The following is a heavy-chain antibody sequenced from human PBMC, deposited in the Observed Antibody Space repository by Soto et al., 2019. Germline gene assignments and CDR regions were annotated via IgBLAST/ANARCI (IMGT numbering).Heavy chain of an antibody. CDR2: ISAYNGNT. J-gene: IGHJ6*02. V-gene: IGHV1-18*01. Sequence: ASVKVSCKASGYTLTSYGISWVRQAPGQGLEWMGWISAYNGNTNYAQKLQGRVTMTTDTSTSTAYMELRSLRSDDTAVYYCATTYDFSLYYVMAFWAQGTTVTVSS. CDR1: GYTLTSYG. D-gene: IGHD3-3*01. CDR3: ATTYDFSLYYVMAF.